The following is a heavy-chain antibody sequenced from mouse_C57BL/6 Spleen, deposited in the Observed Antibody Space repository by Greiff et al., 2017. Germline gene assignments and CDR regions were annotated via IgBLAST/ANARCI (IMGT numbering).Heavy chain of an antibody. V-gene: IGHV5-12*01. J-gene: IGHJ1*03. CDR2: ISTGGGST. Sequence: EVQRVESGGGLVQPGGSLKLSCAASGFTFSDYYMYWVRQTPEKRLEWVAYISTGGGSTYYPDTVKGRFTISRDNAKNTLYLQMRRLKSEDTAMYYCARHDGYYRYFDVWGTGTTVTVSS. D-gene: IGHD2-3*01. CDR3: ARHDGYYRYFDV. CDR1: GFTFSDYY.